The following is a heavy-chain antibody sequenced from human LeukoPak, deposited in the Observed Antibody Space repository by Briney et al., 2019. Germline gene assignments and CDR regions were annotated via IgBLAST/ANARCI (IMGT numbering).Heavy chain of an antibody. J-gene: IGHJ6*03. D-gene: IGHD3-10*01. V-gene: IGHV3-23*01. CDR1: KFTFSTSA. CDR3: AKDPMWFGEGDYKYYMDV. CDR2: ISGSGAKA. Sequence: GGSLRLSCAAPKFTFSTSALSWVRQAPGRGLEWVSGISGSGAKAYYSDSVKGRFTISRDNSKSILYLQMNSLRVEDTALYYCAKDPMWFGEGDYKYYMDVWGKGTTGTVSS.